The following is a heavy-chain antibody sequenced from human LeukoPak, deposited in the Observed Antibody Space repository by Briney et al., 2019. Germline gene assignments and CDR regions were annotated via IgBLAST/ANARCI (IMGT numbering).Heavy chain of an antibody. CDR1: GGSINSYY. V-gene: IGHV4-59*01. Sequence: PSETLSLTCTVSGGSINSYYWSWIRQPPEKGLEWIGYISYSGSTNYNPSLKSRVTISVDTSKNQFSLKLSSVTAADTAVYYCARGGFYGGYVYDVWGQGTLVTVSS. CDR3: ARGGFYGGYVYDV. CDR2: ISYSGST. D-gene: IGHD4-17*01. J-gene: IGHJ4*02.